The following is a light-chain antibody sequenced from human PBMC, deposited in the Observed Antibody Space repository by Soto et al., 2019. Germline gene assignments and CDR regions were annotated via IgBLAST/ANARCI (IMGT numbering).Light chain of an antibody. CDR3: LQHNSYPT. Sequence: IQLTQSPSSLSASVGDRVTITCRASQGIARSLNWYQQRPGEAPKLLVYGASSLQSGVPSRFSGSGSGTEFTLTISSLQPEDFATYYCLQHNSYPTFGQGTKVDIK. CDR1: QGIARS. J-gene: IGKJ1*01. V-gene: IGKV1-9*01. CDR2: GAS.